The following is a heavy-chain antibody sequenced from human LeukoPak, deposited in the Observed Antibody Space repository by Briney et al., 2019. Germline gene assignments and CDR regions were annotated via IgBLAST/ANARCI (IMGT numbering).Heavy chain of an antibody. D-gene: IGHD4-17*01. Sequence: SVNVSCKVSGYGRTVLAIHWGRLAPGKGHGWVGRGDPDYGARIYSQSFQDRFLMTEDPSSDTAYMELSGLRSADTAVYFCASDRTMTTVTSGQSWDDPWGQGTLVTVSS. V-gene: IGHV1-24*01. CDR3: ASDRTMTTVTSGQSWDDP. CDR1: GYGRTVLA. J-gene: IGHJ5*01. CDR2: GDPDYGAR.